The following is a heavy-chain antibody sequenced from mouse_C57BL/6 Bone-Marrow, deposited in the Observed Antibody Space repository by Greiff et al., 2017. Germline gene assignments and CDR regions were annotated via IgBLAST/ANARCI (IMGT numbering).Heavy chain of an antibody. J-gene: IGHJ4*01. CDR2: IDPANGNT. CDR3: AKSYYSNYDAMDY. V-gene: IGHV14-3*01. D-gene: IGHD2-5*01. CDR1: GFYIKNTY. Sequence: EVQGVESVAELVRPGASVKLSCTASGFYIKNTYMPWVKQRPEQGLEWIGRIDPANGNTKYAPKFQGKATITADPSSNTAYLQLSSLTSEDTAIYYCAKSYYSNYDAMDYWGQGTSVTVSS.